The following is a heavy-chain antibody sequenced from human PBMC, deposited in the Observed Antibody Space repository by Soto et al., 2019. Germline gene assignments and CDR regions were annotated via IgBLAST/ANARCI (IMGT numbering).Heavy chain of an antibody. CDR3: ARGDHDWGDDYGGYSYLHYFDF. D-gene: IGHD3-22*01. Sequence: PSETLSLTCTVSGDSLKSNSYSWTWIRQSPGKGLRWIGSVSYTGSTNYNPSLEGRVTMSIDTSKHRFSLRLSSVTAADTAVYYCARGDHDWGDDYGGYSYLHYFDFWGQGTPVTVSS. CDR1: GDSLKSNSYS. CDR2: VSYTGST. V-gene: IGHV4-61*01. J-gene: IGHJ4*02.